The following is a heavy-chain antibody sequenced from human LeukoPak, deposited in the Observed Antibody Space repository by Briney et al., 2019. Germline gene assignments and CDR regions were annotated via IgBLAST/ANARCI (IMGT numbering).Heavy chain of an antibody. Sequence: GGSLRLSCAASGFTFSRYGMHWVRQVPGRGLVWVSRVNPDGSSTTYADSVKGRFTSSRDNAKNTLYLQMNRLRVEDTAVYYCGRGGSYVDYWGQGILVTVSS. V-gene: IGHV3-74*03. CDR2: VNPDGSST. CDR3: GRGGSYVDY. J-gene: IGHJ4*02. CDR1: GFTFSRYG. D-gene: IGHD3-16*01.